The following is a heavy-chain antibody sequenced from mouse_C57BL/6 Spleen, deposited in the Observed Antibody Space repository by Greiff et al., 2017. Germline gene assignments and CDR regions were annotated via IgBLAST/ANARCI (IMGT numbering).Heavy chain of an antibody. J-gene: IGHJ1*03. CDR2: IYPSDSET. CDR1: GYTFTSYW. Sequence: QVQLQQPGAELVRPGSSVKLSCKASGYTFTSYWMDWVKQRPGQGLEWIGNIYPSDSETHYNQKFKDKATLTVDKSSSTAYMQLSSLTSEDSAVYYCARGYYGSSLYWYFDVWGTETTVTVSS. CDR3: ARGYYGSSLYWYFDV. V-gene: IGHV1-61*01. D-gene: IGHD1-1*01.